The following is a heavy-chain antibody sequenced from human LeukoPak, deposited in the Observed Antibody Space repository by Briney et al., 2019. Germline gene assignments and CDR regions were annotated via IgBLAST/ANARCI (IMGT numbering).Heavy chain of an antibody. J-gene: IGHJ3*02. D-gene: IGHD3-10*01. CDR2: IYHTGST. CDR3: AREGASGGDAFDI. CDR1: GGSIGSGGYF. Sequence: SETLSLTCTVSGGSIGSGGYFWSWIRQPPGKGLECIGYIYHTGSTYYNPSLKSRVTISVDRSRNQFSLKVNSVTAADTAVYYCAREGASGGDAFDIWGQGTMVTVSS. V-gene: IGHV4-30-2*01.